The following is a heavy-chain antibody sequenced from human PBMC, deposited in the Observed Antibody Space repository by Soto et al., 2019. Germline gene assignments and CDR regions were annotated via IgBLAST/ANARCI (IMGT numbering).Heavy chain of an antibody. CDR1: GYSFTSYW. D-gene: IGHD3-22*01. CDR3: ARGNYYDSSDYYFGMGNYFFDY. Sequence: PVESLKISCKGSGYSFTSYWISWVRQMPGKGLEWMGRIDPSDSYTNYSPSFQGHVPIPADKSISTAYLQWSSLKASDTAVYYCARGNYYDSSDYYFGMGNYFFDYWGQGILVTVS. J-gene: IGHJ4*02. CDR2: IDPSDSYT. V-gene: IGHV5-10-1*01.